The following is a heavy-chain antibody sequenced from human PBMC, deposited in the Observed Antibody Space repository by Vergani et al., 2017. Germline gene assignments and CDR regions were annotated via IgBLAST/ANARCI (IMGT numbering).Heavy chain of an antibody. CDR1: GYTLTELS. D-gene: IGHD6-13*01. J-gene: IGHJ6*02. CDR2: FDPEDGET. CDR3: ANQPRGSSWYLPDPYYYYGMDV. V-gene: IGHV1-24*01. Sequence: QVQLVQSGAEVKKPGASVKVSCKVSGYTLTELSMHWVRQAPGKGLEWMGGFDPEDGETIYAQKFQGRVTMTEDTSTDTAYMELSSLRSEDTAVYYCANQPRGSSWYLPDPYYYYGMDVWGQGTTVTVSS.